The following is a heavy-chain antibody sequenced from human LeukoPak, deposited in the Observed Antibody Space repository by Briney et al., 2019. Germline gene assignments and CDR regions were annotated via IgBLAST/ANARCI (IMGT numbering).Heavy chain of an antibody. V-gene: IGHV3-49*03. CDR2: IRSKAYGGTT. D-gene: IGHD3-10*01. CDR1: GFTFGDYA. J-gene: IGHJ4*02. CDR3: TRVGYGSGSYYDTFDY. Sequence: GGSLRLSCAASGFTFGDYAMSWFRQAPGKGLEWVGFIRSKAYGGTTEYAASVKGRFTISRDDSKSIAYLQMNSLKTEDTAVYYCTRVGYGSGSYYDTFDYWGQGTLVTVSS.